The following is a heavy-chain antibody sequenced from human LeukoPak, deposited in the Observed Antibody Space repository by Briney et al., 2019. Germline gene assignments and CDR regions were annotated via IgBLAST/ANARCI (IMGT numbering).Heavy chain of an antibody. Sequence: SVKVSCKASGGTFSSYAISWVRQAPGQGLEWMGGIIPIFGTANYAQKFQGRVTITADESTSTAYMELSSLRSEDTAMYYCARHGGYSYGSPLDYWGQGTLVTVSS. CDR3: ARHGGYSYGSPLDY. CDR2: IIPIFGTA. V-gene: IGHV1-69*01. D-gene: IGHD5-18*01. J-gene: IGHJ4*02. CDR1: GGTFSSYA.